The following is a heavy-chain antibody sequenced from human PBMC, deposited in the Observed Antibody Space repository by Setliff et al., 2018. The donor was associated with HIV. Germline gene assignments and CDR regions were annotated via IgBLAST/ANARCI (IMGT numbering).Heavy chain of an antibody. D-gene: IGHD4-17*01. CDR1: GGTFSSYA. J-gene: IGHJ4*02. V-gene: IGHV1-69*05. Sequence: SVKVSCKASGGTFSSYAISWVRQAPGQGLEWMGGIIPIFGTTKYAQKFQGRVTITTDESTSTAYMELSSLRSEDTAVCYCARAPRDGNNYGYQPYYFDYWGQGTLVTVSS. CDR3: ARAPRDGNNYGYQPYYFDY. CDR2: IIPIFGTT.